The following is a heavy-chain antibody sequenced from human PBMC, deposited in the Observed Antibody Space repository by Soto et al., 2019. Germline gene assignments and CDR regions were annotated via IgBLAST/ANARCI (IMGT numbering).Heavy chain of an antibody. CDR3: ARVKVSYDILTGYSLYGMDV. CDR2: MNPNSGNT. Sequence: ASVKVSCKASGCTFTSYDFNWVRQATGQGLEWMGWMNPNSGNTGYAQKFQGRVTMTRNTSISTAYMELSRLRSDDTAVYYCARVKVSYDILTGYSLYGMDVWGQGTTVTVSS. J-gene: IGHJ6*02. V-gene: IGHV1-8*01. D-gene: IGHD3-9*01. CDR1: GCTFTSYD.